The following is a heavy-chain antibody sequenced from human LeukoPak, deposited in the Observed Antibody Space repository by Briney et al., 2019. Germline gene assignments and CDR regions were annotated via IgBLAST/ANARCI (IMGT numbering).Heavy chain of an antibody. Sequence: GGSLRLSCAASGFSFSSYGMHWVRQTPGKGLEWVGRIKSKKDGGTTDYAAPVKGRFTISRDDSKNTLYLQMNSLKTEDTAVYYCTKGIVGASTDWLDPWGQGTQVTVSS. CDR3: TKGIVGASTDWLDP. CDR2: IKSKKDGGTT. CDR1: GFSFSSYG. D-gene: IGHD1-26*01. V-gene: IGHV3-15*01. J-gene: IGHJ5*02.